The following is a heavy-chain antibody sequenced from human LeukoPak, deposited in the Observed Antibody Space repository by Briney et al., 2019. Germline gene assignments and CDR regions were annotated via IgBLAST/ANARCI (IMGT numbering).Heavy chain of an antibody. CDR1: GGTFSSYA. V-gene: IGHV1-69*13. CDR2: IIPIFGTA. Sequence: SVKVSCKASGGTFSSYAISWVRQAPGQGLEWMGGIIPIFGTANYAQKFQGRVTITADESTSTAYMELSSLRSEDTAVYYCARGPHYYDSSGYYGLGIDYWGQGTLVTVSS. J-gene: IGHJ4*02. CDR3: ARGPHYYDSSGYYGLGIDY. D-gene: IGHD3-22*01.